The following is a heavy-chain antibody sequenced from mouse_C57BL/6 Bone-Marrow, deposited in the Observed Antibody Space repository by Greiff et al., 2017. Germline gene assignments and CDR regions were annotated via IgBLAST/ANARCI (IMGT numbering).Heavy chain of an antibody. CDR2: IYPGSGNT. CDR1: GYTFTDYY. V-gene: IGHV1-76*01. J-gene: IGHJ4*01. Sequence: QVQLQQSGAELVRPGASVKLSCKASGYTFTDYYINWVKQRPGQGLEWIARIYPGSGNTYYNEKFKGKATLTAEKSSSTAYMQLSSLTSEDSAVYFCAREDYYGSSYDYYAMDYWGQGTSVTVSS. CDR3: AREDYYGSSYDYYAMDY. D-gene: IGHD1-1*01.